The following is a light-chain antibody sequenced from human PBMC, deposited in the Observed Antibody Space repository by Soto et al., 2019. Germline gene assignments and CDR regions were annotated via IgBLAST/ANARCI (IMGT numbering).Light chain of an antibody. V-gene: IGLV6-57*04. Sequence: NFMLTQPHSVSESPGKTVTISCTRSSGSNASNYVQWYQQRPGIAPTTVIYEDNQRPPGVPDRFSGSIDSSSNSASLNISGLKTEDEADYYCQSYDSSNVVFGGGTKLTVL. CDR1: SGSNASNY. CDR2: EDN. J-gene: IGLJ2*01. CDR3: QSYDSSNVV.